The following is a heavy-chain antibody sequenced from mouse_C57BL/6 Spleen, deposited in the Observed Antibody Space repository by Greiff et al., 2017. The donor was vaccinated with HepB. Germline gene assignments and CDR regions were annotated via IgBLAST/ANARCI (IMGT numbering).Heavy chain of an antibody. CDR1: GFTFSDYG. D-gene: IGHD1-1*01. V-gene: IGHV5-17*01. J-gene: IGHJ3*01. CDR2: ISSGSSTI. CDR3: ARPHYYGSPFAY. Sequence: EVKLEESGGGLVKPGGSLKLSCAASGFTFSDYGMHWVRQAPEKGLEWVAYISSGSSTIYYADTVKGRFTISRDNAKNTLFLQMTSLRSEDTAMYYCARPHYYGSPFAYWGKGLWSLSLQ.